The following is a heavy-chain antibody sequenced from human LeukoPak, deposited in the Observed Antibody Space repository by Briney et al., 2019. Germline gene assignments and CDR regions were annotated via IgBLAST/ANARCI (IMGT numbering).Heavy chain of an antibody. J-gene: IGHJ4*02. D-gene: IGHD3-10*01. CDR2: ISYDETIK. Sequence: GRSLRLSCAASGFTFSSYGMHWVRQAPGKGLEWVAVISYDETIKYYADSVKGRFTISRDNSKNTLYLQMNSLRAEDTAVYYCARERGGANTLVRDFEYWGQGTLVTVSS. V-gene: IGHV3-30*03. CDR3: ARERGGANTLVRDFEY. CDR1: GFTFSSYG.